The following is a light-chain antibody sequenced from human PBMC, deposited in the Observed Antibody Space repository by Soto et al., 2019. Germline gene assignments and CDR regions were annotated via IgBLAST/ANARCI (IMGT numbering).Light chain of an antibody. CDR2: AAS. CDR1: QGISTY. Sequence: DIQMTHSPSSLSASVRDRVSLTGRASQGISTYLNWYQQKPGKAPKLLIYAASSLQSGVPSRFSGSGSGTDFTLTISSLQPEDFATYYCQQSYSTFTWTFGEGTKVDIK. V-gene: IGKV1-39*01. J-gene: IGKJ1*01. CDR3: QQSYSTFTWT.